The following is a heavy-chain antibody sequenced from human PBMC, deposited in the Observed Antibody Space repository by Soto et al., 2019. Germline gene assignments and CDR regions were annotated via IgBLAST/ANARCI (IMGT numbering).Heavy chain of an antibody. CDR2: ISHSGIT. D-gene: IGHD2-8*02. Sequence: PSETLSLTCAVSGGSITSANWWTWFRQPPGGGLEWIGEISHSGITNYKASLKSRVTMSVDKTKNDVSLKLTSVTAADTAVYYCARVLTGWFDAWGQGTPVTVSS. V-gene: IGHV4-4*02. CDR1: GGSITSANW. J-gene: IGHJ5*02. CDR3: ARVLTGWFDA.